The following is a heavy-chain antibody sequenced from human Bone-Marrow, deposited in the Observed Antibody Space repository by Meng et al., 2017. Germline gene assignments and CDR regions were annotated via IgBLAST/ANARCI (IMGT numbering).Heavy chain of an antibody. Sequence: GSLRLSCAVSGGSISSSNWWSWVRQPPGKGLEWIGEIYHSGSTNYNPSLKSRVTISVDKSKNQFSLKLSSVTAADTAVYYCARDGEYCSGGSCYSVPENDAFDIWGQGTMVTVSS. J-gene: IGHJ3*02. CDR3: ARDGEYCSGGSCYSVPENDAFDI. CDR1: GGSISSSNW. V-gene: IGHV4-4*02. CDR2: IYHSGST. D-gene: IGHD2-15*01.